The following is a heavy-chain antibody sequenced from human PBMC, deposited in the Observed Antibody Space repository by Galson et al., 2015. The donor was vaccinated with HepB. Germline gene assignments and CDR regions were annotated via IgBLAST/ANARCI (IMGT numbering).Heavy chain of an antibody. D-gene: IGHD4-11*01. CDR1: GFTLVSPFSSYA. V-gene: IGHV3-23*01. CDR3: AIDGAYSNYYGTNWFDP. Sequence: SLRLSCAASGFTLVSPFSSYAMSWVRRAPGKGLEWVSTNSGSGGSTYYADSVKGRFTISRDHSKNTLYLQMNSLRAEDTAVYFRAIDGAYSNYYGTNWFDPWGQVTLVTVSS. J-gene: IGHJ5*02. CDR2: NSGSGGST.